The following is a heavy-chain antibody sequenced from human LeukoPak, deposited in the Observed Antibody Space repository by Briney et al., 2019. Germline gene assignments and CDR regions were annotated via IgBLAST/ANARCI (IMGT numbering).Heavy chain of an antibody. CDR2: ISAYNGNT. CDR1: GYTFTSYG. CDR3: ARENWRFHDILTGYIVGAFDI. J-gene: IGHJ3*02. D-gene: IGHD3-9*01. V-gene: IGHV1-18*01. Sequence: GASVKVSCKASGYTFTSYGISWVRQAPGQGLEWMGWISAYNGNTNYAQKLQGRVTMTTDTSTSTAYMELRSLRSDDTAVYYCARENWRFHDILTGYIVGAFDIWGQGTMVTVSS.